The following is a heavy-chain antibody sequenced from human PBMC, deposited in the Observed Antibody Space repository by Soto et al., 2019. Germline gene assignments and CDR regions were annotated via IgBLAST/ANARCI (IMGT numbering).Heavy chain of an antibody. D-gene: IGHD2-2*01. Sequence: QVQLVQSGAEVKKPGSSVKVSCRASGGTFNNYVINWVRQAPGQGLEWMAGIIPIFGTANYAQKFQGRVTITADKSTSTAYMELNSLRSEDTAVYYCAGRCDGTNCPGPLDYWGQGTLVTVSS. CDR1: GGTFNNYV. J-gene: IGHJ4*02. CDR3: AGRCDGTNCPGPLDY. V-gene: IGHV1-69*06. CDR2: IIPIFGTA.